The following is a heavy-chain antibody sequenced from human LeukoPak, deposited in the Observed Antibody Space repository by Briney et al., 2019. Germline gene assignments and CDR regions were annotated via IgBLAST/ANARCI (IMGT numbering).Heavy chain of an antibody. D-gene: IGHD6-13*01. Sequence: SSETLSLTCTVSGGSISSGGYYWSWIRQHPGKGLEWIGYIYYSGSTYYNPSLKSRVTISVDTSKNQFSLKLSSVTAADTAVYYCARDSSSWTLDYWGQGTLVTVSS. J-gene: IGHJ4*02. CDR1: GGSISSGGYY. CDR3: ARDSSSWTLDY. V-gene: IGHV4-31*03. CDR2: IYYSGST.